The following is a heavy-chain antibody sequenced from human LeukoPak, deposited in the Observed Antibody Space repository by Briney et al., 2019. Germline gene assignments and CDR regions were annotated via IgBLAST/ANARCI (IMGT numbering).Heavy chain of an antibody. D-gene: IGHD3-10*01. CDR2: IRYDGSNK. Sequence: GGSLRLSRAASGFTFSSYGMHWVRQAPGKGLEWVAFIRYDGSNKYYADSVKGRFTISRDNSKNTLYLQMNSLRAEDTAVYYCARGGPMVRDPYEVWGQGTLVTVSS. J-gene: IGHJ4*02. CDR3: ARGGPMVRDPYEV. CDR1: GFTFSSYG. V-gene: IGHV3-30*02.